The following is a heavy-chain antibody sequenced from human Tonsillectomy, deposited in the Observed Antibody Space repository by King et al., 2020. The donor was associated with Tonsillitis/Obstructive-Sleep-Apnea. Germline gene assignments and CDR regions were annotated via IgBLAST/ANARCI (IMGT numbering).Heavy chain of an antibody. CDR1: GGSISSGGYY. Sequence: QLQESGPGLVKPSQTLSLTCTVSGGSISSGGYYWNWIRQHPGKGLEWIGYIYYSGSTYYNPSLKSRVTISVDTSKNQFSLKLSSVTAADTAVYYCARETEGQPYFDFWGQGALVTVSS. CDR3: ARETEGQPYFDF. V-gene: IGHV4-31*03. CDR2: IYYSGST. J-gene: IGHJ4*02. D-gene: IGHD2-21*02.